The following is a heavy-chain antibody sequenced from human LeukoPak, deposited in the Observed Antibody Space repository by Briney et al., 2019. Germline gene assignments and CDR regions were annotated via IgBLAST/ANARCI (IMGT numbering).Heavy chain of an antibody. CDR3: ARDRPKSYCSSTSCYHYYYYMDV. CDR2: ITNSGTTI. J-gene: IGHJ6*03. V-gene: IGHV3-11*01. D-gene: IGHD2-2*01. CDR1: GFTFTDYY. Sequence: PGGSLRLSCAASGFTFTDYYMSWIRQAPGKGLEWVSYITNSGTTIYYADSVKGRFTISRDNAKNSLYLQMNSLRAEDTAVYYCARDRPKSYCSSTSCYHYYYYMDVWGKGTTVTVSS.